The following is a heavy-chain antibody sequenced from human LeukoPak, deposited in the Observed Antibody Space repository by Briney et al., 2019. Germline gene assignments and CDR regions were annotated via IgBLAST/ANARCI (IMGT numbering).Heavy chain of an antibody. Sequence: GGSLRLFCAASGFTFSSYGMHWVRQAPGKGQEWVAFIRYDGSNKYYADSVKGRFTITRDNSKNTLYLQMNSMRAKDTAVYYCARVKQLWATNDAFDIWGQGTMVTVSS. V-gene: IGHV3-30*02. J-gene: IGHJ3*02. CDR1: GFTFSSYG. CDR2: IRYDGSNK. CDR3: ARVKQLWATNDAFDI. D-gene: IGHD5-18*01.